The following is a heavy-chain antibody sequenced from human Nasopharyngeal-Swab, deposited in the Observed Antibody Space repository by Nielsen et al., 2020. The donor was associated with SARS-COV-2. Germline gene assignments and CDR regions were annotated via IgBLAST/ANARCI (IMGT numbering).Heavy chain of an antibody. D-gene: IGHD5-18*01. J-gene: IGHJ5*02. Sequence: SETLSLTCTVSGYSISSGYYWAWIRQPPGKGLEWFDSIYHGGSTYYTPSLERRVTISVDTSNNHFSLKLTSVTAADTAVYYCARELSNTPKYNWFDPWGQGTLVTVSS. CDR2: IYHGGST. CDR3: ARELSNTPKYNWFDP. V-gene: IGHV4-38-2*02. CDR1: GYSISSGYY.